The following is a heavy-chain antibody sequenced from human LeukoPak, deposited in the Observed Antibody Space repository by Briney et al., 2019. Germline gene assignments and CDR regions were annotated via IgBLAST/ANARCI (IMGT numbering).Heavy chain of an antibody. CDR1: GGSISSYY. CDR2: IYYSGST. CDR3: ARSRDYYYYGMDV. Sequence: SETLSLPCTVSGGSISSYYWSWIRQPPGKGLEWIGYIYYSGSTNYNPSLKSRVTISVDTSKNQFSLKLSSVTAADMAVYYCARSRDYYYYGMDVWGQGTTVTVSS. V-gene: IGHV4-59*08. J-gene: IGHJ6*02.